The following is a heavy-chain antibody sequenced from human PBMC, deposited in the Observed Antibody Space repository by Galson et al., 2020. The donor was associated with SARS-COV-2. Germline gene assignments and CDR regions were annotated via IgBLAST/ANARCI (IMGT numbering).Heavy chain of an antibody. CDR3: LSYSSTRQNH. J-gene: IGHJ5*02. CDR1: GFIFSDYA. D-gene: IGHD2-2*01. Sequence: GESLKISCSASGFIFSDYAMHWVRQAPWKGLEYVSAISSNGGTSFYADSVNGRFTMSRDNSKNMFYLQMTALRLEDTAFYYCLSYSSTRQNHWGQGTLVTISS. CDR2: ISSNGGTS. V-gene: IGHV3-64D*06.